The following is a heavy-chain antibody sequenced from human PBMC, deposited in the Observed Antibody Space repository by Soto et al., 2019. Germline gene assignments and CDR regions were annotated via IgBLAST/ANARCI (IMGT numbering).Heavy chain of an antibody. D-gene: IGHD6-13*01. CDR2: IDPSDSYT. CDR1: GYSFTSYW. J-gene: IGHJ6*02. CDR3: ARLPTSRGYSSSWDSYYYYYGMDV. V-gene: IGHV5-10-1*01. Sequence: GESLKISCKGSGYSFTSYWISWVRQMPGKGLEWMGRIDPSDSYTNYSPSFQGHVTISADKSISTAYLQWSSLKASDTAMYYCARLPTSRGYSSSWDSYYYYYGMDVWGQGTTVTVSS.